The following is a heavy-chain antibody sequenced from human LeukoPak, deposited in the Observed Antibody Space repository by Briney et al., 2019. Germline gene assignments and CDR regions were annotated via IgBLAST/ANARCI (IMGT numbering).Heavy chain of an antibody. CDR1: GGSISCGNYY. V-gene: IGHV4-30-4*01. J-gene: IGHJ4*02. CDR3: AREFWSGSYSDK. CDR2: IYYSGST. D-gene: IGHD3-3*01. Sequence: SETLSLTCTVSGGSISCGNYYWTWIRQPPGKGLEWIGYIYYSGSTFYNPSLKSRVTISVDTSKNEFSLKLSSVAAADTAVYYCAREFWSGSYSDKWGQGTLVTVSS.